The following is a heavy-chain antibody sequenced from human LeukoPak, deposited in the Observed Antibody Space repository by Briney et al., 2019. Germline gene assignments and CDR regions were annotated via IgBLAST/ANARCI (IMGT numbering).Heavy chain of an antibody. J-gene: IGHJ5*02. CDR1: GGSFSGYY. CDR2: INHSGST. CDR3: ARHGPRYSSGRQKFDP. Sequence: PSETLSLTCAVYGGSFSGYYWSWIRQPPGKGLEWVGEINHSGSTNYNPSLKSRVTISVDTSKNQFSLKLSSVTAADTAVYYCARHGPRYSSGRQKFDPWGQGTLVTVSS. D-gene: IGHD6-19*01. V-gene: IGHV4-34*01.